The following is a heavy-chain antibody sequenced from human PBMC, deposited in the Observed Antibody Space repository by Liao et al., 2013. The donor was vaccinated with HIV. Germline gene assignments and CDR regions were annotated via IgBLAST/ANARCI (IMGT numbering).Heavy chain of an antibody. CDR1: GGSISSYY. V-gene: IGHV4-59*01. Sequence: QVQLQESGPGLVKPSETLSLTCTVSGGSISSYYWSWIRQPPGKGLEWIGYIYYSGSTNYNPSLKSRVTISVDTSKNQFSLKLSSVTAADTAVYYCARTDQYYDFWNGYENWFDPWAREPWSPSPQ. D-gene: IGHD3-3*01. CDR3: ARTDQYYDFWNGYENWFDP. CDR2: IYYSGST. J-gene: IGHJ5*02.